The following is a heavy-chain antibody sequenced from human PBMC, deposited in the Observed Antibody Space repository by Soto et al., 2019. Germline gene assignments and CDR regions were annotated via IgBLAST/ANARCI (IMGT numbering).Heavy chain of an antibody. CDR3: GRVMRSPYSDTTSYYMDPIDS. CDR1: GGDFSRAA. Sequence: QVQLVQSGAEVKKPTSSVKVSCKASGGDFSRAAISWVRQAPGQGLEWMGGIIPMFGAPNYAQRFQGRLTLTADASTTTAYMEMHSLRSEDTAVYYCGRVMRSPYSDTTSYYMDPIDSWDQGTLVTVSS. J-gene: IGHJ4*02. D-gene: IGHD3-22*01. CDR2: IIPMFGAP. V-gene: IGHV1-69*01.